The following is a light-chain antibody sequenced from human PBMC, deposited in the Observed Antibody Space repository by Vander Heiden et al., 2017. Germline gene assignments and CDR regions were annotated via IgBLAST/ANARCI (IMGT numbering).Light chain of an antibody. Sequence: DIEMTQSPASLSASAGDRVTITCRASQSISSYLNWYQQKPGKAPKLLIYAASSLQSGIPSRFSGSGSGTDFTLTISSLQPEDFATYYCQQSYSTVLTFGGGTKVEIK. V-gene: IGKV1-39*01. J-gene: IGKJ4*01. CDR3: QQSYSTVLT. CDR1: QSISSY. CDR2: AAS.